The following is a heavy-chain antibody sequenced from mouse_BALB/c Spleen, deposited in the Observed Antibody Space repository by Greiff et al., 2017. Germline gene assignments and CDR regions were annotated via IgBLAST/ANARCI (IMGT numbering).Heavy chain of an antibody. CDR3: RGDRKYANGDLDD. Sequence: EVMLVESGRGLVQPGGSLKLSCAASGFSFSSYGMSWVRQTPDKRLELVATINSNGGSTYYPDSVKGRFTITSDNAKNTLYLQMSSLKSEDTAMYYCRGDRKYANGDLDDWGQGTTVTVSS. D-gene: IGHD2-10*02. V-gene: IGHV5-6-3*01. CDR2: INSNGGST. CDR1: GFSFSSYG. J-gene: IGHJ4*01.